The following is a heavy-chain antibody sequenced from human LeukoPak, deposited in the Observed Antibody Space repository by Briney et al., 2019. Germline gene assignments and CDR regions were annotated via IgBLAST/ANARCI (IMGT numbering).Heavy chain of an antibody. Sequence: SETLSLTCTVSGGSINSYYWTWIRQPPGKALEWIGYIYYSGSTNYNPSLKSRVTISLDTSKNQFSMNLISVTAADTAVYYCAREGVAAAGKLDYWGQGTLVTVSS. CDR3: AREGVAAAGKLDY. CDR2: IYYSGST. V-gene: IGHV4-59*01. J-gene: IGHJ4*02. D-gene: IGHD6-13*01. CDR1: GGSINSYY.